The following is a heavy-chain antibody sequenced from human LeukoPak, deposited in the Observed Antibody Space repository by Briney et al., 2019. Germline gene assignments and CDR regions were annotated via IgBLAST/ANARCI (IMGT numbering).Heavy chain of an antibody. CDR2: ISAYNGNT. CDR1: GYTFTSYS. D-gene: IGHD3-10*01. J-gene: IGHJ4*02. CDR3: ARDRRKLEDPPGDY. Sequence: ASVKVSSKSSGYTFTSYSFNWLRQAPGQGLEWMGWISAYNGNTNYAQNFQGGVTMTTDTSTSTVYMELRGLRSDDTAVYYCARDRRKLEDPPGDYWGQGTLVTVSS. V-gene: IGHV1-18*04.